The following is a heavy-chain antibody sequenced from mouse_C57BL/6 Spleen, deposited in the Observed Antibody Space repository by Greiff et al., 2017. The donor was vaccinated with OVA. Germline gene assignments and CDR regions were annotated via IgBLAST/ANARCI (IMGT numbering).Heavy chain of an antibody. D-gene: IGHD2-12*01. CDR3: ARKGRGDDAMDY. CDR1: GFSFTSYG. J-gene: IGHJ4*01. CDR2: IWSGGST. V-gene: IGHV2-2*01. Sequence: VQVVESGPGLVQPSQSLSITCTVSGFSFTSYGVHWVRQSPGKGLEWLGVIWSGGSTDYNAAFLSRLSICKDNSKSQVFFKMNSLQADDTAIYYCARKGRGDDAMDYWGQGTSVTVSS.